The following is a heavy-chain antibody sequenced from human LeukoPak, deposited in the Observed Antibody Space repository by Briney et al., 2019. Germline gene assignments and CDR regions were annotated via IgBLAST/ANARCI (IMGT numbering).Heavy chain of an antibody. Sequence: ASVKASCKASGYTFTSYAMHWVRQAPGQRLEWMGWINAGNGNTKYSQKFQGRVTITRDTSASTAYMELSSLRSEDTAVYYCARDRCSSTSCYLDYWGQGTLVTVSS. D-gene: IGHD2-2*01. CDR2: INAGNGNT. CDR3: ARDRCSSTSCYLDY. CDR1: GYTFTSYA. J-gene: IGHJ4*02. V-gene: IGHV1-3*01.